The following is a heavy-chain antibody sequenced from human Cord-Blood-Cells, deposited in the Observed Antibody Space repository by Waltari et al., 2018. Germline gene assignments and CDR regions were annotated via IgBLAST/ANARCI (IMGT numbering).Heavy chain of an antibody. CDR3: ARSPGSWYYFDY. CDR2: INHSGST. Sequence: QVQLQQWGAGLLKPSETLSLTCAVYGGSFSGYYWSWIRQPPGKGLEWIGEINHSGSTNYNPSLKSQVTISVDTSKNQFSLKLSSVTAADTAVYYCARSPGSWYYFDYWGQGTLVTVSS. J-gene: IGHJ4*02. V-gene: IGHV4-34*01. D-gene: IGHD6-13*01. CDR1: GGSFSGYY.